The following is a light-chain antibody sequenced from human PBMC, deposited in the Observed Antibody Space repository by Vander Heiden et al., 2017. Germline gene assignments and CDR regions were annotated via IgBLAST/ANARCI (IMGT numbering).Light chain of an antibody. J-gene: IGLJ3*02. V-gene: IGLV10-54*01. CDR2: RNN. Sequence: QAGLIQPPSVSKGLRQTATLTCTGNSNNVGNQGAAWLQQHQGHPPKLLSYRNNNRPSGISERLSASRSGNTASLTITGLQPEDEADYYCSAWDSSLSAWVFGGGTKLTVL. CDR3: SAWDSSLSAWV. CDR1: SNNVGNQG.